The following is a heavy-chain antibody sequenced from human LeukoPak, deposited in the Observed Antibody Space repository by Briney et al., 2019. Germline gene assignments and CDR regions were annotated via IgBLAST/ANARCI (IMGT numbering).Heavy chain of an antibody. CDR1: GGSISSSSYY. V-gene: IGHV4-39*01. J-gene: IGHJ4*02. CDR3: ARLNYYGSGRTSFDY. Sequence: SETLSLTCTVSGGSISSSSYYWGWIRQPPGKGLEWIGNIYYSGSTYYNPSLKSRVTISVGTSKNQFSLSLSSVTAADTAVYYCARLNYYGSGRTSFDYWGQGTLVTVSS. D-gene: IGHD3-10*01. CDR2: IYYSGST.